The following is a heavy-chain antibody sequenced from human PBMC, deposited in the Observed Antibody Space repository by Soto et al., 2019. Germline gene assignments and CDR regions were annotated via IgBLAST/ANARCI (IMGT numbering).Heavy chain of an antibody. Sequence: ASVKVSCKASGYTFTGYYMHWVRQAPGQGLEWMGWINPNSGGTNYAQKFQGWVTMTRDTSISTAYMELSRLRSDDTAVYYCARDGSITMVRGVIDYYGMDVWGQGTTVTVSS. CDR1: GYTFTGYY. D-gene: IGHD3-10*01. J-gene: IGHJ6*02. CDR3: ARDGSITMVRGVIDYYGMDV. CDR2: INPNSGGT. V-gene: IGHV1-2*04.